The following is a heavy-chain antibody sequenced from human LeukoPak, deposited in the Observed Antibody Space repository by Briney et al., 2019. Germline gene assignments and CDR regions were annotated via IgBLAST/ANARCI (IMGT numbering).Heavy chain of an antibody. Sequence: GRSLRLSCAASGFTFSSYAMHWVRQAPGKGLEWVAVISYDGSNKYYADSVKGRFTISRDNSKNTLYLQMNSLRAEDTAVYYCARQDSSGWYYFDYWGQGTLVTVSS. CDR2: ISYDGSNK. J-gene: IGHJ4*02. CDR3: ARQDSSGWYYFDY. V-gene: IGHV3-30*04. CDR1: GFTFSSYA. D-gene: IGHD6-19*01.